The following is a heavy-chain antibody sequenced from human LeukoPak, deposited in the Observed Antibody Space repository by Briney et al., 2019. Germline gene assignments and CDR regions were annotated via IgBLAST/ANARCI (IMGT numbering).Heavy chain of an antibody. D-gene: IGHD4-17*01. J-gene: IGHJ3*02. CDR1: GGSISSSNW. CDR3: ARAIYGDPDAFDI. CDR2: IYYSGST. Sequence: SETLSLTCAVSGGSISSSNWWSWVRQPPGKGLEWIGYIYYSGSTNYNPSLKSRVTISVDTSKNQFSLKLSSVTAADTAVYYCARAIYGDPDAFDIWGQGTMVTVSS. V-gene: IGHV4-4*02.